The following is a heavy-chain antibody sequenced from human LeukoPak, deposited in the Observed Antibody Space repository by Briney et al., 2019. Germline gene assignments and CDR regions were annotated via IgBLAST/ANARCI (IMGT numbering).Heavy chain of an antibody. Sequence: ASVKVSCKASGYTFTNYTMHWVRQAPGQRLEWMGWINAGNGNTKYSQKFQGRVTITRDTSASTAYMELSSLRSEDTAVYYCARDRKEIWLHMDYWGQGTLVTVSS. CDR1: GYTFTNYT. D-gene: IGHD5-18*01. CDR2: INAGNGNT. J-gene: IGHJ4*02. V-gene: IGHV1-3*01. CDR3: ARDRKEIWLHMDY.